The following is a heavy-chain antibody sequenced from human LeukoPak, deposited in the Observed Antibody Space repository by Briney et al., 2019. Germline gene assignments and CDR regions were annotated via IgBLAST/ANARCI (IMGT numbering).Heavy chain of an antibody. CDR3: VRHPCYYYGMDV. CDR1: GRSFSGYY. CDR2: INHSGST. J-gene: IGHJ6*04. Sequence: PSETLSLTCAVYGRSFSGYYWSWIRQPPGKGLEWIGEINHSGSTNYNPSLMSRVTISVDTSKNQFSLKLSSVAAADTAVYYCVRHPCYYYGMDVWGKGTTVTVSS. V-gene: IGHV4-34*01.